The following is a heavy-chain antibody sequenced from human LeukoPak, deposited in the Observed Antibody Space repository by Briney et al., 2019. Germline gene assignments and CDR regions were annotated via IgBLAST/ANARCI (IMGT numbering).Heavy chain of an antibody. V-gene: IGHV3-23*01. CDR2: ITGSAVST. J-gene: IGHJ4*02. CDR3: AAYRRVLLPFES. Sequence: GGSLRLSCAASELTFITYGMTWVRQAPGKGLEWVSAITGSAVSTFYADSVKGRFTISRDNSKSTLSLQMNSLRAEDTAIYYCAAYRRVLLPFESWGQGTLVTVSS. D-gene: IGHD2-8*02. CDR1: ELTFITYG.